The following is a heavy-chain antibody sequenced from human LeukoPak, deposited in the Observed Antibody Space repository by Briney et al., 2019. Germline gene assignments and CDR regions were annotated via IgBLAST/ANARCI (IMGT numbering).Heavy chain of an antibody. D-gene: IGHD1-26*01. CDR1: GFTFSSYA. V-gene: IGHV3-64D*06. J-gene: IGHJ4*02. CDR3: VKGYSGSFYVGSYADY. Sequence: GGSLRLSCSASGFTFSSYAMHWVRQAPGKGLEYVSAISSNGSSTYYADSVQGRFTISRDNFKNTLYLQMSSLRPEDTAVYYCVKGYSGSFYVGSYADYWGQGTLVTVSS. CDR2: ISSNGSST.